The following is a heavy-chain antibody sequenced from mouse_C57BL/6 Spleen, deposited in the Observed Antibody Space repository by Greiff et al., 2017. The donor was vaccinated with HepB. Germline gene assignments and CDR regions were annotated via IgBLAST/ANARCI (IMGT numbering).Heavy chain of an antibody. CDR1: GFNIKDDY. V-gene: IGHV14-4*01. J-gene: IGHJ2*01. D-gene: IGHD2-4*01. Sequence: EVQLQQSGGELVRPGASVKLSCTASGFNIKDDYMHWVKQRPEQGLEWIGWIDPENGDTEYASKFQGKATITAYTSSNTAYLQLSSLTSEDTAVYYCTTNPLYEYDRVLDYWGQGTTLTVSS. CDR2: IDPENGDT. CDR3: TTNPLYEYDRVLDY.